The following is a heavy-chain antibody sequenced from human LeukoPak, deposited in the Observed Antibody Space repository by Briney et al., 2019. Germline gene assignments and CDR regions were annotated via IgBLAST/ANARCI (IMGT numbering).Heavy chain of an antibody. D-gene: IGHD5-24*01. CDR1: GLTFSSYG. CDR2: IWYDGSNK. V-gene: IGHV3-33*01. CDR3: ARVRMKMAPPTSDAFDI. Sequence: PGRSLRLSCAASGLTFSSYGMHWVRQAPGKGLEGVAVIWYDGSNKYYADSVKGRFTISRDNSKNTLYLQMNSLRAEDTAVYYCARVRMKMAPPTSDAFDIWGQGTMVTVSS. J-gene: IGHJ3*02.